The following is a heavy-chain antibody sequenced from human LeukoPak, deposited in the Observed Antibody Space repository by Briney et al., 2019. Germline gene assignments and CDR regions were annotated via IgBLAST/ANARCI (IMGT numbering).Heavy chain of an antibody. Sequence: SETLSLTCTVSGGSISSYYWTWIRQPPGKGLEWIGYVYYSGSTDYNPSLKSRVPISVDTSNKQFSLNLSSVTAADTAVYYCARRCSGPTCYTDAYDIWGQGTMVTVSS. V-gene: IGHV4-59*08. CDR2: VYYSGST. D-gene: IGHD2-2*02. CDR1: GGSISSYY. J-gene: IGHJ3*02. CDR3: ARRCSGPTCYTDAYDI.